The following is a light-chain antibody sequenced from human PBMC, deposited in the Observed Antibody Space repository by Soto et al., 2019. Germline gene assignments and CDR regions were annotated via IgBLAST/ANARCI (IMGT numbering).Light chain of an antibody. J-gene: IGLJ1*01. CDR3: AAWDVSLNGYV. CDR1: SSNIGSKT. CDR2: NNY. Sequence: GTPGQRVTISCSGSSSNIGSKTVNWYQQLPGTAPKLLIYNNYQRPSGVPDRFSGSKSGTSASLAISGLQSEDEADYHCAAWDVSLNGYVFGTGTKVTV. V-gene: IGLV1-44*01.